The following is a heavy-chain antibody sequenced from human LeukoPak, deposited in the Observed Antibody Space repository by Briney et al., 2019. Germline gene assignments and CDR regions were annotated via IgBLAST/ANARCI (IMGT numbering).Heavy chain of an antibody. CDR2: INPSGGST. D-gene: IGHD3-3*01. Sequence: ASVKVSCKASGYTFTSYYMHWVRQAPGQGLEWMGIINPSGGSTSYAQKLQGRVTMTRDTSISTAYMDLSRLRSDDTAVYYCARHGRFYDAFDIWGQGTMVTVSS. J-gene: IGHJ3*02. CDR1: GYTFTSYY. V-gene: IGHV1-46*01. CDR3: ARHGRFYDAFDI.